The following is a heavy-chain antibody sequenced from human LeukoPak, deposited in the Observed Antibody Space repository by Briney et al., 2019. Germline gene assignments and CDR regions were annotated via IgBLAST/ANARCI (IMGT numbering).Heavy chain of an antibody. D-gene: IGHD2-2*01. V-gene: IGHV4-39*01. CDR2: IYYSGST. CDR3: ARLGCGSSTSCYYYFYYYMDV. CDR1: GGSISRSSYY. Sequence: PSETLSLTCTISGGSISRSSYYWGGVRQPPGKGLEWIGSIYYSGSTYYNPSLKSRVTISVDTSKNQFSLKLSSVTAADTAVYYCARLGCGSSTSCYYYFYYYMDVWGKGTTVTVSS. J-gene: IGHJ6*03.